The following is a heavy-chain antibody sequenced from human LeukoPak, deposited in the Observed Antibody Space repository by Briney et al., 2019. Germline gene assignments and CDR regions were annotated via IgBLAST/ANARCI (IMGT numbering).Heavy chain of an antibody. CDR3: AKGRGSYYGMDV. J-gene: IGHJ6*02. Sequence: SQTLSLTCAISGYSVSSNSAAWNWITQSPSIGLECLVRTYYSSKWYNDYAVFVKSRITINPDTSKDQFSLQLNSVTPEDTAVYYCAKGRGSYYGMDVWGQGTTVTVCS. CDR2: TYYSSKWYN. CDR1: GYSVSSNSAA. V-gene: IGHV6-1*01.